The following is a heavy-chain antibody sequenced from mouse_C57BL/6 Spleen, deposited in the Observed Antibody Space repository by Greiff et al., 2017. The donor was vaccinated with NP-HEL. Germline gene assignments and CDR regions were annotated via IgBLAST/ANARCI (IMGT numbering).Heavy chain of an antibody. Sequence: QVQLKESGPELVKPGASVKISCKASGYAFSSSWMNWVKQRPGKGLEWIGRIYPGDGDTNYNGKFKGKATLTADKSSSTAYMQLSSLTSEDSAVYFCARSPTGAMDYWGQGTSDTVSS. J-gene: IGHJ4*01. D-gene: IGHD4-1*01. CDR3: ARSPTGAMDY. CDR2: IYPGDGDT. V-gene: IGHV1-82*01. CDR1: GYAFSSSW.